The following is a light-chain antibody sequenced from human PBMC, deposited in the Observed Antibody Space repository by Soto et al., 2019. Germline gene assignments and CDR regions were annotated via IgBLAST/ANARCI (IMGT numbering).Light chain of an antibody. V-gene: IGKV3-11*01. CDR3: QQRSNWPL. CDR2: DAS. J-gene: IGKJ3*01. Sequence: EIVLTQSPGTLSLSPGEGATLSCRASQSVSSYLAWYQQKPGQAPRLLIYDASTRATGIPARFSGSGSGTDFTLTISSLEPEDFAVYYCQQRSNWPLFGPGTKVDIK. CDR1: QSVSSY.